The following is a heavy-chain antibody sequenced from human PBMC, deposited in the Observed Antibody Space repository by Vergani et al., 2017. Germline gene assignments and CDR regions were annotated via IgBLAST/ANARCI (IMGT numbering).Heavy chain of an antibody. J-gene: IGHJ5*02. CDR2: IYYSGGT. CDR1: GGSISSSSYY. CDR3: ARVEKYYDSSGYYYAGNWFDP. D-gene: IGHD3-22*01. V-gene: IGHV4-39*01. Sequence: QLQLQESGPGLVKPSETLSLTCTVSGGSISSSSYYWGWIRQPPGKGLEWIGSIYYSGGTYYNPSLKSRVTISVDTAKNQFSLKLSAVTAADTAVYYWARVEKYYDSSGYYYAGNWFDPWGQGTLVTVSS.